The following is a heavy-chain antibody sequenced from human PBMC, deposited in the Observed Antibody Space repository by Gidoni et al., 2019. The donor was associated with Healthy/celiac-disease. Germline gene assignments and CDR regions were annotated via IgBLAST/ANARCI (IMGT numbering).Heavy chain of an antibody. D-gene: IGHD2-8*01. Sequence: QVQLVQSEAECNNPWASVKVSCQVSGYTLTELSIHWVRKAPGKGLEWMGGFDPEDGETIYAQKFQGRVIMTEDTSTDTDYMELSSLRSEDTAVYYCATASPYCTNGVCYGGGWFDPWGQGTMVTVSS. V-gene: IGHV1-24*01. CDR3: ATASPYCTNGVCYGGGWFDP. J-gene: IGHJ5*02. CDR1: GYTLTELS. CDR2: FDPEDGET.